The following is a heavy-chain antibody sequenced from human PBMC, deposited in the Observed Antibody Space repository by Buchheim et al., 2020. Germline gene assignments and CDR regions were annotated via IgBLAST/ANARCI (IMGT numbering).Heavy chain of an antibody. Sequence: QVQLQESGPGLVKPSETLSLTCTVSGGSISNYYWSWIRQPPGKGLEWIGYIYYSGSTNYNPSLKSRVTISVDTSKNHFSLKLSSVTAADTAVYYCAREREKMDSSGYYYFAFDIWGQGT. CDR1: GGSISNYY. V-gene: IGHV4-59*01. D-gene: IGHD3-22*01. CDR2: IYYSGST. CDR3: AREREKMDSSGYYYFAFDI. J-gene: IGHJ3*02.